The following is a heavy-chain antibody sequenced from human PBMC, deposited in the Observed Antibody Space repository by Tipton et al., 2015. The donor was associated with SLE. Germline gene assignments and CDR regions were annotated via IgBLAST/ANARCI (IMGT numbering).Heavy chain of an antibody. CDR1: GGSFSDYS. Sequence: LRLSCAVYGGSFSDYSWSWIRQPPGKGLEWIGEINHSGSTNYNPSLKSRVTISIDTSMNQFSLRLSSVTAADTAVYYCARDCTTGVCYTTSFDYWGQGTLVTVSP. V-gene: IGHV4-34*01. J-gene: IGHJ4*02. CDR3: ARDCTTGVCYTTSFDY. D-gene: IGHD2-8*01. CDR2: INHSGST.